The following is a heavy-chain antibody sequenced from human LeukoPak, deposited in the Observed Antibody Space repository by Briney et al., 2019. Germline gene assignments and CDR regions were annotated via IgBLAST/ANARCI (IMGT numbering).Heavy chain of an antibody. V-gene: IGHV4-4*07. CDR1: GGSISSYY. Sequence: SETLSLTCTVSGGSISSYYWSWIRQPAGKGLEWIGRIYTSGSTNYNPPLKSRVTMSVDTSKNQFSLKLSSVTAADTAVYYCARGYSSWDTEYFQHWGQGTLVTVSS. CDR3: ARGYSSWDTEYFQH. CDR2: IYTSGST. D-gene: IGHD6-19*01. J-gene: IGHJ1*01.